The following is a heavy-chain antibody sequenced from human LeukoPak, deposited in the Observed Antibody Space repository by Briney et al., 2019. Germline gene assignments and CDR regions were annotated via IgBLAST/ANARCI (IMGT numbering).Heavy chain of an antibody. D-gene: IGHD4-23*01. CDR3: ARQYRDYGGNSD. CDR2: IYYSGST. Sequence: PSETLSLTCTVSGGSINAYYWSWIRQPPGKGLEWIGSIYYSGSTYYNPSLKSRVTISVDTSKNQFSLKLSSVTAADTAVYYCARQYRDYGGNSDWGQGTLVTVSS. V-gene: IGHV4-59*05. J-gene: IGHJ4*02. CDR1: GGSINAYY.